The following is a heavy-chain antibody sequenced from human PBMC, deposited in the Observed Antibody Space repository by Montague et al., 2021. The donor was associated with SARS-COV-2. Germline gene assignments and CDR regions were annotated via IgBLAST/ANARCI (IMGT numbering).Heavy chain of an antibody. CDR3: ARNRGWGSRGAGYIDL. V-gene: IGHV4-31*03. Sequence: TLSLTCTVSGGSISGDNYYWTWIRQHPGKGLEWIAYIYYTGSTYYNPSLQSRLRTSLDTSKNQFSLTLTSVTAADTAIYYCARNRGWGSRGAGYIDLWGRGTWSLSP. D-gene: IGHD7-27*01. J-gene: IGHJ2*01. CDR2: IYYTGST. CDR1: GGSISGDNYY.